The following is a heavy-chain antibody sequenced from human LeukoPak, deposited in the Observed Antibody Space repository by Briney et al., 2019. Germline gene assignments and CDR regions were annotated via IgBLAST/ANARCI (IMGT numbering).Heavy chain of an antibody. CDR1: GFTFSSYS. CDR2: ISSSSSYR. V-gene: IGHV3-21*01. D-gene: IGHD3-10*01. CDR3: ARNLWFGESSDAFYI. Sequence: GGSLRLSCTGSGFTFSSYSMNWVRQAPGKGLEWVSSISSSSSYRYYEESVKGRFSISRDNARNSLYLQMNSLRAEDTAVYYCARNLWFGESSDAFYIWGQGTMVTVSS. J-gene: IGHJ3*02.